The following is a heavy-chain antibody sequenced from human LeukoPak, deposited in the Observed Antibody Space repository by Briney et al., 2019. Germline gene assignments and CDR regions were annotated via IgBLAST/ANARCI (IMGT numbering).Heavy chain of an antibody. CDR2: ISYDGRNK. Sequence: SGGSLRLSCAASGFTFSSYTMHWVRQAPGKGLEWVAVISYDGRNKYYADSVKGRFTISRDNSKNTLYLQMNSLRAEDTAVYYCAKRRSRNMITFGGVENWFDPWGQGTLVTVSS. J-gene: IGHJ5*02. CDR1: GFTFSSYT. D-gene: IGHD3-16*01. CDR3: AKRRSRNMITFGGVENWFDP. V-gene: IGHV3-30-3*02.